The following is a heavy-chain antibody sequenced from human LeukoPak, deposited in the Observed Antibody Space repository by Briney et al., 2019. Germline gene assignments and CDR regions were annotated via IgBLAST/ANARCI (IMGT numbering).Heavy chain of an antibody. J-gene: IGHJ5*02. D-gene: IGHD6-13*01. CDR2: IIPILGIS. CDR1: GGTFTSYA. CDR3: SRGLSVCRIYSSSWYEGGNWFDP. V-gene: IGHV1-69*04. Sequence: VASVKVSCKPSGGTFTSYAISWVRQAPGQGLEWMGRIIPILGISKYAQKFQGRVTITGDKSTSTAYMELSSLTSYDTAVYYRSRGLSVCRIYSSSWYEGGNWFDPWGQGTLVTVSS.